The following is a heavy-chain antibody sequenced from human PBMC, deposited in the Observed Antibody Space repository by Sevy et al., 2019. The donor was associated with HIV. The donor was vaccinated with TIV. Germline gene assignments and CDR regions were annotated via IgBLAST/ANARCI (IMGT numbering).Heavy chain of an antibody. Sequence: GESLKIPCKGSGYSFTSYWIGWVRQMPGKGLEWMGIIYPCDSDTRYSPSFQGQVTISADKSLSTAYLQWSSLKASDTAMYYCARHDPVGYCSSTSCYSGDYWGQGTLVTVSS. CDR1: GYSFTSYW. V-gene: IGHV5-51*01. CDR2: IYPCDSDT. CDR3: ARHDPVGYCSSTSCYSGDY. D-gene: IGHD2-2*02. J-gene: IGHJ4*02.